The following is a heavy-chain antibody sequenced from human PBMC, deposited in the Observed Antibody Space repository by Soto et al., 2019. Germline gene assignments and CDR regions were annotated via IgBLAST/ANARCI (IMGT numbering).Heavy chain of an antibody. Sequence: GQGLEWMGWMNPNSGNTGYAQKFQGRVTMTRNTSISTAYMELSSLRSEDTAVYYCASGTPHSLGWPRDYWGQGTLVTVSS. CDR3: ASGTPHSLGWPRDY. V-gene: IGHV1-8*01. CDR2: MNPNSGNT. D-gene: IGHD6-19*01. J-gene: IGHJ4*02.